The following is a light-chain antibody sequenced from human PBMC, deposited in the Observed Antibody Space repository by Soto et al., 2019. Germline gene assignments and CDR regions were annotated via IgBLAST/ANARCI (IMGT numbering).Light chain of an antibody. J-gene: IGLJ1*01. CDR2: DDS. CDR1: SSDVGAYNY. Sequence: QSALTQPASVSGSPGQSITISCTGTSSDVGAYNYVSWYQQHPGKAPKLMIYDDSHRPSGVSHRFSGSKSGNTASLTISGLQAEDEADYYCGSYTTSSNYVFGTGTKVTVL. V-gene: IGLV2-14*01. CDR3: GSYTTSSNYV.